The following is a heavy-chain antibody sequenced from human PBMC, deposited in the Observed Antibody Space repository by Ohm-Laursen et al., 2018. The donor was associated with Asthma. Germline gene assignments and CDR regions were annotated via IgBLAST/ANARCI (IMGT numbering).Heavy chain of an antibody. J-gene: IGHJ4*02. CDR1: GYSFSLYS. Sequence: SLRLSCSASGYSFSLYSIHWIRQVPGKGLEWVANIKPDGTENAYLDSVRGRFTISKDNAKNSLFLQMNSLRGEDTALYYCARDSGWNALDYWGQGTLVSVSS. CDR3: ARDSGWNALDY. D-gene: IGHD1-1*01. V-gene: IGHV3-7*05. CDR2: IKPDGTEN.